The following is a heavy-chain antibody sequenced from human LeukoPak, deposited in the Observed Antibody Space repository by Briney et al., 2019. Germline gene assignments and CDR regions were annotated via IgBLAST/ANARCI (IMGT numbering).Heavy chain of an antibody. CDR1: GGTFSSYA. J-gene: IGHJ4*02. Sequence: SVKVSCKASGGTFSSYAISWVRQAPGQGLEWMGGIIPIFGTANYAQKFQGRVTITADESTSTAYMELSSLRSEDTAVYYCARRIAVAGTPWFYFDYWGQGTLVTVSS. CDR2: IIPIFGTA. D-gene: IGHD6-19*01. CDR3: ARRIAVAGTPWFYFDY. V-gene: IGHV1-69*01.